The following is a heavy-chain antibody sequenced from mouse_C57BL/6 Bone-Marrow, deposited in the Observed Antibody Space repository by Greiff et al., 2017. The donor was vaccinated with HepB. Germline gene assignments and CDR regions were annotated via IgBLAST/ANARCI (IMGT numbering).Heavy chain of an antibody. D-gene: IGHD2-3*01. CDR1: GYTFTSYW. J-gene: IGHJ3*01. V-gene: IGHV1-64*01. CDR2: IHPNSGST. Sequence: VQLQQPGAELVKPGASVKLSCKASGYTFTSYWMHWVKQRPGQGLEWIGMIHPNSGSTNYNEKFKSKATLTVDKSSSTADMQLSSLTSEDSAVYYCARAGWLTAWFAYWGQGTLVTVSA. CDR3: ARAGWLTAWFAY.